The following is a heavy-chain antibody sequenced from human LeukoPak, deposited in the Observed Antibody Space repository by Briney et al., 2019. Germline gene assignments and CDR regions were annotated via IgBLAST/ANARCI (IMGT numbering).Heavy chain of an antibody. CDR3: ARDANYHVSSDYYDAFDI. V-gene: IGHV3-21*06. Sequence: GGSLRLSCAASGFTFSSYAMSWVRQAPGKGLEWVSAISGSSSYIYYADSVKGRFTISRDNAKNSLYLQMNSLRAEDTAVYYCARDANYHVSSDYYDAFDIWGQGTMVTVSS. CDR2: ISGSSSYI. J-gene: IGHJ3*02. CDR1: GFTFSSYA. D-gene: IGHD3-22*01.